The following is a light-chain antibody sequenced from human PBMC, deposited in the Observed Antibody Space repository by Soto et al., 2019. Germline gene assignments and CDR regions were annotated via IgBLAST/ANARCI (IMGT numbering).Light chain of an antibody. J-gene: IGLJ1*01. CDR3: TSYTSISTHV. Sequence: QSMLTQPASVSGAPGQSISISCTGTSSDVGAYNFVSWYQQHPDKAPKLVIFDVNNRPSGVSNRFSGSKSGNTASLTISGLRAEDEADYYCTSYTSISTHVFGTGTKVTVL. V-gene: IGLV2-14*01. CDR2: DVN. CDR1: SSDVGAYNF.